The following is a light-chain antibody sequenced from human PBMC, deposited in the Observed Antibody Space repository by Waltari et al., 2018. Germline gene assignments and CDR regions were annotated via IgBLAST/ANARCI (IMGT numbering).Light chain of an antibody. J-gene: IGLJ2*01. V-gene: IGLV3-10*01. Sequence: SYELTQSPSVSVSPGQTAKITCSGNALPNNYAYWYQQKSGQAPVLVIFEDSQRPSGIPERFSGSSSGTMATLTISGAQVEDEADYYCYSTDISGDLEGAFGVGTKLTVL. CDR1: ALPNNY. CDR2: EDS. CDR3: YSTDISGDLEGA.